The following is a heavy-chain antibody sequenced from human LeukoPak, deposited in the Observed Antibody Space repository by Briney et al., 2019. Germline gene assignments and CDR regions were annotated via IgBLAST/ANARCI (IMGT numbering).Heavy chain of an antibody. V-gene: IGHV3-30*02. CDR3: STVRARPWYFDL. J-gene: IGHJ2*01. D-gene: IGHD4-17*01. Sequence: PGGSLRLSCSASGFTFSSYGMHWVRQAPGKGLEWVAFIRYDGSNKYYADSVKGRFTISRDNSKNTLYLQMNSLRAEDTAVYYCSTVRARPWYFDLWGRGTLVTVSS. CDR1: GFTFSSYG. CDR2: IRYDGSNK.